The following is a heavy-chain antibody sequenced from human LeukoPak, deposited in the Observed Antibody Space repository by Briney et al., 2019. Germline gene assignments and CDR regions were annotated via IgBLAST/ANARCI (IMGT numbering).Heavy chain of an antibody. CDR3: ERSERDGLKRWAFDI. D-gene: IGHD4-23*01. CDR1: SGSISSYY. J-gene: IGHJ3*02. CDR2: IYYSGST. V-gene: IGHV4-59*01. Sequence: PSETLSLTCSVSSGSISSYYWSWIRQPPGKGLEWIGYIYYSGSTNSGSTNYNPSLKSRVTISVDTSKNQFSLNLNSVTAADAAVYYCERSERDGLKRWAFDIWGQGTMVTVSS.